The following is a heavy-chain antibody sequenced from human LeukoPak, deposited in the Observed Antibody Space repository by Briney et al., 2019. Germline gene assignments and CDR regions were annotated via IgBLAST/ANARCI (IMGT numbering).Heavy chain of an antibody. CDR3: ARDTTVAWFDP. CDR2: IYYSGST. Sequence: PSETLSLTCTVSGGSISSSSYYWGWIRQPPGKGLEWIGSIYYSGSTYYNPSLKSRVTISVDTSKNQFSLKLSSVTAADTAVYYCARDTTVAWFDPWGQGTLVTVSS. V-gene: IGHV4-39*07. J-gene: IGHJ5*02. CDR1: GGSISSSSYY. D-gene: IGHD4-11*01.